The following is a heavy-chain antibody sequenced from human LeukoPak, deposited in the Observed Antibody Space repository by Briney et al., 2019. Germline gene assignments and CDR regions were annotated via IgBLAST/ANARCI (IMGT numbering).Heavy chain of an antibody. J-gene: IGHJ4*02. Sequence: SETLSLTCTVSGGSISSSSYYWGWIRQPPGKGREWFGSIYYSGSTYYNPSLKSRVTISVDTSKNQFSLKLSSVTAADTAVYYCARQGSYYYDSSGYYPFDYWGQGTLVTVSS. CDR2: IYYSGST. CDR1: GGSISSSSYY. CDR3: ARQGSYYYDSSGYYPFDY. V-gene: IGHV4-39*01. D-gene: IGHD3-22*01.